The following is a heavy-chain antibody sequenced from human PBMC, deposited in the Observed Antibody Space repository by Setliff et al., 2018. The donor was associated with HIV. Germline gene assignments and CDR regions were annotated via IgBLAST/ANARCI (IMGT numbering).Heavy chain of an antibody. D-gene: IGHD6-19*01. J-gene: IGHJ4*02. V-gene: IGHV4-38-2*02. Sequence: SETLSLTCTVSGYSISSGYYWGWIRQPPGKGLEWIGSIYHSGSTNYNPSLKSRVTISVDTSTNQFSLKLSSVTAADTAVYYCARGRRSSGWYVYHWGQGTLVTVSS. CDR1: GYSISSGYY. CDR2: IYHSGST. CDR3: ARGRRSSGWYVYH.